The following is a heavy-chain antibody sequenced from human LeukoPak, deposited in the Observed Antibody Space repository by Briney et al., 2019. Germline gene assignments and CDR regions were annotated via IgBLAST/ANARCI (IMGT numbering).Heavy chain of an antibody. V-gene: IGHV5-51*01. CDR1: GYRFATSW. J-gene: IGHJ5*02. CDR3: ARLDYYDSSGYPNWFDP. D-gene: IGHD3-22*01. Sequence: GESLKISCKGSGYRFATSWLGWVRQMPGKGLEWMGIIYPGDSDTRYSPSFQGQVTISADKSISTAYLQWSSLKASDTAMYYCARLDYYDSSGYPNWFDPWGQGTLVTVSS. CDR2: IYPGDSDT.